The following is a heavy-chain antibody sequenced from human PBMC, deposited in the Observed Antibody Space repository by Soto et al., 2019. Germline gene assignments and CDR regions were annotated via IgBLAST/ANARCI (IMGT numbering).Heavy chain of an antibody. CDR1: GGSFSGYY. Sequence: ETLSLTCAVYGGSFSGYYWSWIRQPPGRGLEWIGEINHSGSTNYNPSLKSRVTISVDTSKNQFSLKLSSVTAADTAVYYCARAGILRYFDWFNYWGQGTLVTVSS. V-gene: IGHV4-34*01. J-gene: IGHJ4*02. D-gene: IGHD3-9*01. CDR2: INHSGST. CDR3: ARAGILRYFDWFNY.